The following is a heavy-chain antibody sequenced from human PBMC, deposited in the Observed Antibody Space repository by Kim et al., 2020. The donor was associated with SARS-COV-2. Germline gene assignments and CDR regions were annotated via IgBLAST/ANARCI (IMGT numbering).Heavy chain of an antibody. V-gene: IGHV4-34*01. Sequence: SETLSLTCAVYGGSFSGHYWSWIRQPPGKGLEWIGEIKDSGTTNYNPSLKSRVTISVDTSKNQFSLKLSSVTAADTAVYYCARWDFYYGLDVWGQGTTV. CDR2: IKDSGTT. CDR1: GGSFSGHY. J-gene: IGHJ6*02. CDR3: ARWDFYYGLDV.